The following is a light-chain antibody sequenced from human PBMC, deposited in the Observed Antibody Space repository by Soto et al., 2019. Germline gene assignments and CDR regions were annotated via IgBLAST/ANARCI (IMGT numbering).Light chain of an antibody. Sequence: EIVLTQSPGTLSLSPGERATLSCRASQSVSSSYLAWYQQKPGQAPRLLIYGASSRATDIPDRFSGSGSATDFTLTISRLEPEDFAVYYCQQYDTSPWTFGQGTKVEIK. J-gene: IGKJ1*01. CDR1: QSVSSSY. V-gene: IGKV3-20*01. CDR2: GAS. CDR3: QQYDTSPWT.